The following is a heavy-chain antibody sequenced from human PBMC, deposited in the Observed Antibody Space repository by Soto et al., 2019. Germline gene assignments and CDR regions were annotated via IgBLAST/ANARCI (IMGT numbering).Heavy chain of an antibody. CDR3: AREEDYYYYMDV. V-gene: IGHV1-69*04. Sequence: SVKVSCKASGGTFSSCTISWVRQAPGQGLEWMGRIIPILGIANYAQKFQDRVTITADKSTSTAYMELSSLRSEDTAVYYCAREEDYYYYMDVWGKGTTVTVSS. CDR2: IIPILGIA. J-gene: IGHJ6*03. CDR1: GGTFSSCT.